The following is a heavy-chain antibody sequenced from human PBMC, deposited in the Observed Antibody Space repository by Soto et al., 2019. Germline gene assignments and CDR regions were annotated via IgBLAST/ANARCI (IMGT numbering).Heavy chain of an antibody. CDR1: GFSLITAGMG. J-gene: IGHJ5*02. V-gene: IGHV2-5*02. D-gene: IGHD3-16*01. CDR3: ARRGTSSAAAGWFDP. CDR2: VYWDDDK. Sequence: QITLKESGPALVKPTQTLTLTCSFSGFSLITAGMGVGWIRQPPGKAPEWVALVYWDDDKRYNPSLRSRLTITKDTSKNLVVVTLTDMDPVDTGTYYCARRGTSSAAAGWFDPWGQGILVTVSS.